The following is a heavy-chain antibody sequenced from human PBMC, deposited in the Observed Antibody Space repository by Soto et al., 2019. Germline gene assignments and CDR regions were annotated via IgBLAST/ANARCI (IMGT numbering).Heavy chain of an antibody. D-gene: IGHD2-2*01. CDR2: ISGSGGTT. V-gene: IGHV3-23*01. J-gene: IGHJ5*01. Sequence: GGSLRLSCAASGFTFSSYAMSWVRQAPGKGLECVSTISGSGGTTYYADSVKGRFTISRDNSKNTLYLEMYALRTEDTAVYYCARDPSEGRVGNWFESWGQGTLVTVSS. CDR1: GFTFSSYA. CDR3: ARDPSEGRVGNWFES.